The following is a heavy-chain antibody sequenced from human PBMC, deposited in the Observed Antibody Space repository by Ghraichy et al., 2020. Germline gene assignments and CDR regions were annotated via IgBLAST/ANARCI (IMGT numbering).Heavy chain of an antibody. Sequence: ASVKVSCKVSGYTLTELSMHWVRQAPGKGLEWMGGFDPEDGETIYAQKFQGRVTMTEDTSTDTAYMELSSLRSEDTAVYYCAIQGPYIWGSYRAKYDAFDIWGQGTMVTVSS. CDR2: FDPEDGET. D-gene: IGHD3-16*02. CDR3: AIQGPYIWGSYRAKYDAFDI. CDR1: GYTLTELS. J-gene: IGHJ3*02. V-gene: IGHV1-24*01.